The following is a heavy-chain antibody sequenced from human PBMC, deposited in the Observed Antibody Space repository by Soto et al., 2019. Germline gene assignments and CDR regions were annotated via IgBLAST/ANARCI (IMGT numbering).Heavy chain of an antibody. D-gene: IGHD2-15*01. CDR1: GYTFTSYA. CDR2: INAGNGNT. CDR3: ARASGGIFYYYMDV. V-gene: IGHV1-3*01. Sequence: ASVKVSCKASGYTFTSYAMHWVRQAPGQRLEWMGWINAGNGNTKYSQKFQGRVTITRDISASTAYMELSSLRSEDTAVYYCARASGGIFYYYMDVWGKGTTVT. J-gene: IGHJ6*03.